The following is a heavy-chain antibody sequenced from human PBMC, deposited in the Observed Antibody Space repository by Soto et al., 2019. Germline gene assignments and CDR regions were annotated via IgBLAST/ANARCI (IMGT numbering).Heavy chain of an antibody. V-gene: IGHV1-24*01. Sequence: ASVKVSCKVSGYTLTELSMHGVRQAPGKGLEWMGGFDPEDGETIYAQKFQGRVTMTEDTSTDTAYVELSSLRSEDTAVYYCATDRVSTIAVAGTFGYWGQGTLVTVSS. CDR1: GYTLTELS. D-gene: IGHD6-19*01. CDR3: ATDRVSTIAVAGTFGY. CDR2: FDPEDGET. J-gene: IGHJ4*02.